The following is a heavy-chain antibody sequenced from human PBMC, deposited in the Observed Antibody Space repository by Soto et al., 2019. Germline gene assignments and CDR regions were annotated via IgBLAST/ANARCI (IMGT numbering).Heavy chain of an antibody. D-gene: IGHD6-19*01. J-gene: IGHJ4*02. V-gene: IGHV4-61*08. CDR3: ASVLSSGWFYFDY. Sequence: SETLSLTCTVSGGSISSGGYYWSWLRQHPGKGLEWIGYIYYSGSTYYNPSLKSRVTISVDTSKNQFSLKLSSVTAADTAVYYCASVLSSGWFYFDYWGQGTLVTVSS. CDR2: IYYSGST. CDR1: GGSISSGGYY.